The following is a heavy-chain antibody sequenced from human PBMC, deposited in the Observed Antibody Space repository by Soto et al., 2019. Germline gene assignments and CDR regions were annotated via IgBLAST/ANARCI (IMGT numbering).Heavy chain of an antibody. D-gene: IGHD5-12*01. CDR3: ASVPPGGYSGYDSAFDI. J-gene: IGHJ3*02. V-gene: IGHV3-23*01. CDR1: GFTFSSYA. Sequence: GGSLRLSCVASGFTFSSYAMGWVRQAPGKGQERVSAIDAGGGGTYYADSVKGRFAISRDNSKNTLYLQMNSLRTEDTALYYFASVPPGGYSGYDSAFDIWGQGTMVTVSS. CDR2: IDAGGGGT.